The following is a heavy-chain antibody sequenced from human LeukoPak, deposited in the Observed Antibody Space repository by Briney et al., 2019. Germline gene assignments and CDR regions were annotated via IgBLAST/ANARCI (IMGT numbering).Heavy chain of an antibody. J-gene: IGHJ3*01. V-gene: IGHV1-69*05. CDR2: VVPMSGTA. CDR1: GCTFSGYG. D-gene: IGHD3-22*01. Sequence: SVKVSCKASGCTFSGYGINWVRQAPGQGLEWMGRVVPMSGTANYAQKFQGRVTITTDESTSTAYMELTSLRSEDTAVYYCARDFYYDTSGGGLTWGQGTMVTVSS. CDR3: ARDFYYDTSGGGLT.